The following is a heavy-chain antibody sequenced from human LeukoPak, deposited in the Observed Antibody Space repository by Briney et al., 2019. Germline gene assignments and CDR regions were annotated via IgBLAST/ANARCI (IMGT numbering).Heavy chain of an antibody. CDR2: INYSGAT. Sequence: SQTLSLTRNVSGDSMNSGTYYWTWIRHHPGKGLEWLATINYSGATYYNLSLRSRVTITADTSNNQFSLELRSVTAADTAVYYCARGDGYLFDFWGQGTRVTVSS. CDR3: ARGDGYLFDF. D-gene: IGHD5-24*01. V-gene: IGHV4-31*03. CDR1: GDSMNSGTYY. J-gene: IGHJ4*02.